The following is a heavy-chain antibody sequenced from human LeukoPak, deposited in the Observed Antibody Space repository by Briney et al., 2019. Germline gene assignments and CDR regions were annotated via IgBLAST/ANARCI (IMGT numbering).Heavy chain of an antibody. D-gene: IGHD1-26*01. Sequence: GASVKVSCKASGYTFTGYYMHWVRQAPGQGLEWMGRINPNSGGTNYAQKFQGRVTMTRDTSISTAYMELSRLRSDDTAVYYCARESWELLGDAFDIWGQGTMVTVSP. J-gene: IGHJ3*02. CDR2: INPNSGGT. CDR1: GYTFTGYY. V-gene: IGHV1-2*06. CDR3: ARESWELLGDAFDI.